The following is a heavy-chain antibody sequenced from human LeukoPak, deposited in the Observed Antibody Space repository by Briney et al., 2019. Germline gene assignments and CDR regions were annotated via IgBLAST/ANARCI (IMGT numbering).Heavy chain of an antibody. D-gene: IGHD6-13*01. J-gene: IGHJ4*02. CDR3: AKDRIAAAGTVDY. CDR2: ISGSGGNT. Sequence: GGSLRLSCGASGFTFSSYAMTWVRQAPGKGLEWVSGISGSGGNTYYADSVKGRFTISRDNSKNTLCLQMNSLRAEDTAIYYCAKDRIAAAGTVDYWGQGTLVTVSS. V-gene: IGHV3-23*01. CDR1: GFTFSSYA.